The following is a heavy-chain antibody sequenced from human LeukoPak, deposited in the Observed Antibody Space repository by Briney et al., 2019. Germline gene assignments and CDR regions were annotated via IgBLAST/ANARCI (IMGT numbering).Heavy chain of an antibody. CDR3: ARGELDY. J-gene: IGHJ4*02. CDR1: GFTFRSYG. CDR2: IQYDGTNK. D-gene: IGHD1-1*01. Sequence: GGSLRLSCAASGFTFRSYGMYWVRQAPGKGLEWVALIQYDGTNKYYADSVKGRFTISRDNAKNSLYLQMNSLRAEDTAVYYRARGELDYWGQGTLVTVSS. V-gene: IGHV3-30*02.